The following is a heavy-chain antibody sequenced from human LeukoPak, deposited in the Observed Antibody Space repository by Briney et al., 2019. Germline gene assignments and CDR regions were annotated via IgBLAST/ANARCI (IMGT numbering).Heavy chain of an antibody. Sequence: GGSLRLSCAASGFTFDDYAMHWVRQAPGKGLVWVSCISSSSDYIYYADSVKGRFTISRDNAKNSLYLQMNSLRAEDTAVYYCARVREMATRDFDYWGQGTLVTVSS. CDR1: GFTFDDYA. CDR3: ARVREMATRDFDY. CDR2: ISSSSDYI. V-gene: IGHV3-21*01. J-gene: IGHJ4*02. D-gene: IGHD5-24*01.